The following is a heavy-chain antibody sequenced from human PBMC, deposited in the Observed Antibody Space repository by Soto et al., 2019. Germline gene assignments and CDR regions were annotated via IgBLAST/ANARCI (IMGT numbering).Heavy chain of an antibody. CDR1: GYTFINYY. V-gene: IGHV1-2*02. CDR3: ETQQSSISDWSYFNL. J-gene: IGHJ4*02. Sequence: ASVKVSCKASGYTFINYYMHWVRQAPGQGFEWMGRISPKSGGTNYAQKFQGRVSMTWDTSLKTAYMELSSLMSEDTAVYYCETQQSSISDWSYFNLWGQRTQATVSP. D-gene: IGHD3-9*01. CDR2: ISPKSGGT.